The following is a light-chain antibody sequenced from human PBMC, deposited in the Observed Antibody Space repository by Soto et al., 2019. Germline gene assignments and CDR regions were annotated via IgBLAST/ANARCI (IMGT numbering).Light chain of an antibody. J-gene: IGKJ1*01. CDR1: QSVSRY. V-gene: IGKV3-11*01. CDR3: QQRSSWPVT. Sequence: EIVLTQSPVTLSLSPGERATLSCRASQSVSRYFAWYQQKPGQAPRLLIYDASNRATGVPARFSGSGSGTDFTLTISSQEPEDFAVYYCQQRSSWPVTFGQGTKVEI. CDR2: DAS.